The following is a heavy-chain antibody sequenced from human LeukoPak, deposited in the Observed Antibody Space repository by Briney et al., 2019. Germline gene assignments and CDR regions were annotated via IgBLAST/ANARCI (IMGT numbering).Heavy chain of an antibody. Sequence: SETLSLTCTVSGGSISSYYWSWIRQPPGKGLEWIGYIYYSGSTNYNPSLKSRVTISVDRSKNQFSLKLSSVTAADTAVYYCARDGWGYCSSTSCYAFDIWGQGTMVTVSS. CDR2: IYYSGST. D-gene: IGHD2-2*01. V-gene: IGHV4-59*12. CDR3: ARDGWGYCSSTSCYAFDI. CDR1: GGSISSYY. J-gene: IGHJ3*02.